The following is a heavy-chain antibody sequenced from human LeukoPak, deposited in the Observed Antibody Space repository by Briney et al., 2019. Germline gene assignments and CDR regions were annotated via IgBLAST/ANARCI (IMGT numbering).Heavy chain of an antibody. Sequence: GGSLRLSCAASGFTFSSYAMSWVRQAPGKGLEWVSAFSGSGGDTYYADSVKGRFTISRDNSKNTLYLQMNSLRAEDTAVYYCARALGYCSGGSCYPFDPWGQGTLVTVSS. CDR2: FSGSGGDT. D-gene: IGHD2-15*01. V-gene: IGHV3-23*01. CDR1: GFTFSSYA. CDR3: ARALGYCSGGSCYPFDP. J-gene: IGHJ5*02.